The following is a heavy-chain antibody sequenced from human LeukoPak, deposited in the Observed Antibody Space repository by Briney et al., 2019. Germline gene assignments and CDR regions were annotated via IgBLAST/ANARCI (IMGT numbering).Heavy chain of an antibody. CDR2: ISWNSGSI. J-gene: IGHJ3*02. Sequence: GGSLRLSCAASGFTFDDYAMHWVRLAPGKGLEWVSGISWNSGSIGYADSVKGRFTISRDNAKNSLYLQMNSLRAEDMALYYCAKGEMGTTPFAFDIWGQGTMVTVSS. D-gene: IGHD5-24*01. CDR3: AKGEMGTTPFAFDI. CDR1: GFTFDDYA. V-gene: IGHV3-9*03.